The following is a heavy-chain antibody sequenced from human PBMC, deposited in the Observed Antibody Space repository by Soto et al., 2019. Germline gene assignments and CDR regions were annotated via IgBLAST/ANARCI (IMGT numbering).Heavy chain of an antibody. CDR3: ATAYVYDFENSNYSRDAFDI. D-gene: IGHD3-22*01. V-gene: IGHV5-51*01. Sequence: PGESLKISCKASGYSFSFYWIGWVRQMPGKGLEWMAIMYPDDSDIRYSPSFEAHVTISADKSTSTAFLQWSSLKASDTAMYYCATAYVYDFENSNYSRDAFDIWGQGTLVTVSS. CDR2: MYPDDSDI. CDR1: GYSFSFYW. J-gene: IGHJ3*02.